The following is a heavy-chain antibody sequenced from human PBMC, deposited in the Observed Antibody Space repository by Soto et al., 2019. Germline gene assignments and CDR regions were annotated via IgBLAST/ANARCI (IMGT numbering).Heavy chain of an antibody. D-gene: IGHD3-3*01. Sequence: PGGSLRLSCTASGFTFGDYAMSWFRQAPGKGLEWVGFIRSKAYGGTTEYAASVKGRFTISRDDSKSIAYLQMNSLKTEDTAVNYCTRAPRITIFGVVIGFDYWGQGTLVTVSS. CDR2: IRSKAYGGTT. J-gene: IGHJ4*02. V-gene: IGHV3-49*03. CDR3: TRAPRITIFGVVIGFDY. CDR1: GFTFGDYA.